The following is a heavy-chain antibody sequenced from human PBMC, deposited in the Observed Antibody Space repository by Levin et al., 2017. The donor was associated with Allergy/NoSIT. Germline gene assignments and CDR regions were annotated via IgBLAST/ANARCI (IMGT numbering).Heavy chain of an antibody. CDR2: IYYSGNT. V-gene: IGHV4-59*01. Sequence: TSETLSLTCTVSGGSISSYYWSWIRQSPGKGLEWIGYIYYSGNTYYNPSLRSRVTISVETPKNQFSLQLSSVTAADTAVYFCARGGWCLDFWGQGTLVTVSS. J-gene: IGHJ4*02. CDR3: ARGGWCLDF. CDR1: GGSISSYY. D-gene: IGHD6-19*01.